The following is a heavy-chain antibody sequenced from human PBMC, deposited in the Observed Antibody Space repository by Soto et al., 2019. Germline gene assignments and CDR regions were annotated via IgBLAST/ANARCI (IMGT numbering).Heavy chain of an antibody. CDR2: IKLDGSEK. CDR1: GFTMSSYW. V-gene: IGHV3-7*03. J-gene: IGHJ4*02. D-gene: IGHD4-17*01. Sequence: EVQLVESGGGLVQPGGSLRLSCAASGFTMSSYWMSWVRQAPGKGLEWVASIKLDGSEKFYADSVKGRFTISRDNAKTSLYVQMNGWRAGDRALYNWAREMTTVTSDYWGQGTLVTFSS. CDR3: AREMTTVTSDY.